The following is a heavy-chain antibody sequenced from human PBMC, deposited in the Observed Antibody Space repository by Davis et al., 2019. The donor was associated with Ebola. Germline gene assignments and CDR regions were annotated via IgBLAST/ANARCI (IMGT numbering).Heavy chain of an antibody. V-gene: IGHV3-48*01. J-gene: IGHJ5*02. CDR1: GFTFGSYG. CDR2: ISSSSSTI. CDR3: ARQGWSGYSLRHWLDP. Sequence: GESLKISCAASGFTFGSYGMNWVRQAPGKGLEWVSYISSSSSTIYYADSVKGRFTISRDNSKNTLYLQMNSLRAEDTAVYYCARQGWSGYSLRHWLDPWGRGTLVTVSS. D-gene: IGHD3-3*01.